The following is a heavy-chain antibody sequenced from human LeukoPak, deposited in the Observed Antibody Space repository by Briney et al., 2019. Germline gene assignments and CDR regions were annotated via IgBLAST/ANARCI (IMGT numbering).Heavy chain of an antibody. CDR3: ARTSSLAQTFDY. Sequence: PSETLSLTCTVSGGSISSGGYYWSWIRQHPGKGLEWIGYIYYSGSTYYNPSLKSRVTISVDTSKNQFSLKLSSVTAADTAVYYCARTSSLAQTFDYWGQGTLVTVSS. V-gene: IGHV4-31*03. CDR1: GGSISSGGYY. D-gene: IGHD3-16*01. J-gene: IGHJ4*02. CDR2: IYYSGST.